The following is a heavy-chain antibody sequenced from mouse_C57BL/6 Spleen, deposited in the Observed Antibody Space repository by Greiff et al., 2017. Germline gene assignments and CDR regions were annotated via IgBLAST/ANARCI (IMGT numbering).Heavy chain of an antibody. CDR3: TLITTVVEGFAY. D-gene: IGHD1-1*01. J-gene: IGHJ3*01. V-gene: IGHV1-15*01. CDR2: IDPETGGT. Sequence: VQLQESGAELVRPGASVTLSCKASGYTFTDYEMHWVKQTPVHGLEWIGAIDPETGGTAYNQKFKGKAILTADKSSSTAYMELRSLTSEDSAVYYCTLITTVVEGFAYWGQGTLVTVSA. CDR1: GYTFTDYE.